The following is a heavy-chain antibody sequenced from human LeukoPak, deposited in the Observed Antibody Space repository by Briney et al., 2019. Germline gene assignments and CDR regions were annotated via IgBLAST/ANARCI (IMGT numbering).Heavy chain of an antibody. CDR2: IDWDDDK. Sequence: SGPALVKPTQTLTLTRTFSGFSLNTSGMCVSWIRQPPGKALEWLAGIDWDDDKFYSTSLKTRLTISKDPSKNQVVLTLTNMDPVDTATYYCARTTHDYGADYWGQGTLVTVSS. J-gene: IGHJ4*02. V-gene: IGHV2-70*17. CDR3: ARTTHDYGADY. D-gene: IGHD4-17*01. CDR1: GFSLNTSGMC.